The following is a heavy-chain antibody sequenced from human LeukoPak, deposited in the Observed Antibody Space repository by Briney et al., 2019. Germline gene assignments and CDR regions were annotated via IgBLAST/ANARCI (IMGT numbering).Heavy chain of an antibody. CDR2: INHSGST. CDR3: ARRGAAAWIKYFQH. V-gene: IGHV4-34*01. Sequence: SEPLSLPCAVYGGSFSGYYWSWIRQPPGKGLEGIGEINHSGSTNYNPSLQSRSTISVDTSKNQFSLKLSSVTAADTAVDYCARRGAAAWIKYFQHWGQGTLVTVSS. D-gene: IGHD6-13*01. CDR1: GGSFSGYY. J-gene: IGHJ1*01.